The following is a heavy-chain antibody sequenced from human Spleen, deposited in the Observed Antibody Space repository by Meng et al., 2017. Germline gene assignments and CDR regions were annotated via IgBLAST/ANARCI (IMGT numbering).Heavy chain of an antibody. V-gene: IGHV4-34*01. CDR3: ASLSTSWSGADY. CDR2: IHHNGST. Sequence: QVQLQQWGAGLFKPSETMSLTCAVYGGSFSNYYWSWIRQPPGKGLEWIGEIHHNGSTNYNPSLKSRVTISVDTSKIQFSLKLSSVTAADTAVYYCASLSTSWSGADYWGQGTLVTVSS. CDR1: GGSFSNYY. J-gene: IGHJ4*02. D-gene: IGHD6-13*01.